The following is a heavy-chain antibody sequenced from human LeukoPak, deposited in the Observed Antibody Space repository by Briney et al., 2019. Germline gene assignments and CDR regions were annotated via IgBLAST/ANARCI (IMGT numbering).Heavy chain of an antibody. CDR1: GYTFTSYG. Sequence: GASVKVSCKASGYTFTSYGISWVRQAPGQGLEWMGWISAYNGNTNYAQKLQGRVTMTTDTSTSTAYMELRSLRSDDTAVYYCARESDSSSWYSDIDYWGQGTLVTVSS. V-gene: IGHV1-18*01. CDR2: ISAYNGNT. J-gene: IGHJ4*02. CDR3: ARESDSSSWYSDIDY. D-gene: IGHD6-13*01.